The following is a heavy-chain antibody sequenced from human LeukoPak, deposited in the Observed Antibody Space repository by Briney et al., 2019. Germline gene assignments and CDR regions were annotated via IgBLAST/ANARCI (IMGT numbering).Heavy chain of an antibody. CDR2: ISTSSSHI. CDR3: ARDKDRASAGRCYLPDD. J-gene: IGHJ4*02. CDR1: GLTFSSYN. D-gene: IGHD2-15*01. V-gene: IGHV3-21*01. Sequence: GGSLRLSCAAPGLTFSSYNMNRVPQAPGKGLEWVSSISTSSSHINYADSVKGRFTISRDNAKNSVYLQMNSLRAEDTAVYYCARDKDRASAGRCYLPDDWGQGTLVTVSS.